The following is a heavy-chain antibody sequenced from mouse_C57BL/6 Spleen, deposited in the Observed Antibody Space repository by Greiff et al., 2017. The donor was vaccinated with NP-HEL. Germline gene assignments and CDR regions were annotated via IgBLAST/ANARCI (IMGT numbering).Heavy chain of an antibody. J-gene: IGHJ1*03. CDR3: TRSAYDYEDLYFDV. CDR2: IYPGNSDT. V-gene: IGHV1-5*01. Sequence: EVQLQQSGTVLARPGASVKMSCKTSGYTFTSYWMHWVKQRPGQGLEWIGAIYPGNSDTSYNQKFKGKAKLTAVTSASTAYMELSSLTNEDAAVYYGTRSAYDYEDLYFDVWGTGTTVTVSS. CDR1: GYTFTSYW. D-gene: IGHD2-4*01.